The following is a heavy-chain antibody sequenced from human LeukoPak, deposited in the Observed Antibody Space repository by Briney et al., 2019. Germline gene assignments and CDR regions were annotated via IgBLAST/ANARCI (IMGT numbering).Heavy chain of an antibody. CDR2: ISGSGGST. CDR3: ARRGYSYGFKLLYYGMDV. Sequence: GGSLRLSCAASGFTFSSYAMSWVRQAPGKGLEWVSAISGSGGSTYYADSVKGRFTISRDNSKNTLYLQMNSLRAEDTAVYYCARRGYSYGFKLLYYGMDVWGQGTTVTVSS. V-gene: IGHV3-23*01. D-gene: IGHD5-18*01. CDR1: GFTFSSYA. J-gene: IGHJ6*02.